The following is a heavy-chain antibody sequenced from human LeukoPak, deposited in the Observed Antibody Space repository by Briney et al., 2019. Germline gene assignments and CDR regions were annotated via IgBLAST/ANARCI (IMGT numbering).Heavy chain of an antibody. J-gene: IGHJ4*02. CDR2: ISGSAGTT. CDR1: GFTFSNYA. V-gene: IGHV3-23*01. CDR3: AKDSAKKYDDY. Sequence: GGSLRPSCAVFGFTFSNYAMSWVRQAPGKGLEWVSGISGSAGTTYYADSVKGRFTISRDNSKNTLYLQMSGLRAEDTAVYYCAKDSAKKYDDYWGQGSLGSVSS. D-gene: IGHD2/OR15-2a*01.